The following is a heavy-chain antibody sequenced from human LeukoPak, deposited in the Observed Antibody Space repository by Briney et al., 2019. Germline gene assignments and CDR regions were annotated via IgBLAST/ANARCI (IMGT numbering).Heavy chain of an antibody. J-gene: IGHJ4*02. CDR3: ARHIPRGNNYFDY. Sequence: PGGSLRLSCVASGFTFSNYGMHWVRQAPGKGLEWVAFIRYDGSIKYYADSVKGRFTISRDNSKNSLYLQMNSLRAEDTAMYYCARHIPRGNNYFDYWGQGTLVTVSS. V-gene: IGHV3-30*02. CDR1: GFTFSNYG. CDR2: IRYDGSIK. D-gene: IGHD3-16*01.